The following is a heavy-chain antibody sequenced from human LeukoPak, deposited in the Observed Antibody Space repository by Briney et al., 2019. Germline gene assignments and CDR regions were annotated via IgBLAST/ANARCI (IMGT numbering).Heavy chain of an antibody. J-gene: IGHJ4*02. Sequence: ASVKVSCKASGYTFTSYYMHWVRQAPGQGLEWMGIINPSGGSTSCAQKFQGRVTITADESTSTAYMELSSLRSEDTAVYYCARAGEYCSGGSCYSGVYFDSWGQGTLVTVSS. CDR3: ARAGEYCSGGSCYSGVYFDS. CDR1: GYTFTSYY. CDR2: INPSGGST. D-gene: IGHD2-15*01. V-gene: IGHV1-46*01.